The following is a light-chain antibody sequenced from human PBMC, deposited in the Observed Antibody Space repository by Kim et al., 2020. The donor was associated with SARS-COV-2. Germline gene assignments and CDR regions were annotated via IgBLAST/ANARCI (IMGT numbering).Light chain of an antibody. J-gene: IGKJ4*01. Sequence: SPGERATPSCRASQSVSNYLAWYQQKPGQPPRLLIYDASNRAAGIPARFSGSGSGTDFTLTISSLEPEDFAVYYCQQRNHWPPLTFGGGTKVDIK. CDR2: DAS. CDR3: QQRNHWPPLT. CDR1: QSVSNY. V-gene: IGKV3-11*01.